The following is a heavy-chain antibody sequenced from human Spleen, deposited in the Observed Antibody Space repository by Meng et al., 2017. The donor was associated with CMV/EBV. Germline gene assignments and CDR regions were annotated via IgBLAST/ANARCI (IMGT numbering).Heavy chain of an antibody. D-gene: IGHD1-26*01. V-gene: IGHV1-46*01. J-gene: IGHJ4*02. CDR2: INPSGGST. Sequence: KAFGYTFTSYNMHWVRQAPGQGLEWMGIINPSGGSTSYAQKFQGSVTMTRDTSTSTVYMELSSLRSEDTAVYYCARGEGGSYSAYFDYWGQGTLVTVSS. CDR3: ARGEGGSYSAYFDY. CDR1: GYTFTSYN.